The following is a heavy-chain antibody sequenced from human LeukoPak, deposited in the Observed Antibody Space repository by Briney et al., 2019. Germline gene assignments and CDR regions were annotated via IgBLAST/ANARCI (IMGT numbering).Heavy chain of an antibody. CDR2: INPSGGST. CDR1: GYTFTSYY. D-gene: IGHD3-16*02. J-gene: IGHJ4*02. V-gene: IGHV1-46*01. CDR3: ARDRLGDYDYVWGSYRFNYFDY. Sequence: ASVKVSCKASGYTFTSYYMHWVRQAPGQGLEWMGVINPSGGSTSYAQKFQGRVTMTRDTSTSTVYMELSSLRSEDTAVYYCARDRLGDYDYVWGSYRFNYFDYWGQGTLVTVSS.